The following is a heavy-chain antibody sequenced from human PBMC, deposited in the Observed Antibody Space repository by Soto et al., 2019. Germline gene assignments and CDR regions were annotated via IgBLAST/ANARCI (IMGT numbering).Heavy chain of an antibody. J-gene: IGHJ4*02. CDR3: PRDAQGVFLHY. CDR2: ISAYNGNT. Sequence: QVQLVQSGAEVKKPGASVKVSCKASGYTFTSYGISWVRQAPGQGLEWMGWISAYNGNTNYAQKLQGRVTMTRDTSTSTAYMELMSLRSDGTAVYYCPRDAQGVFLHYWGQGTLVTVSS. CDR1: GYTFTSYG. V-gene: IGHV1-18*01. D-gene: IGHD3-16*01.